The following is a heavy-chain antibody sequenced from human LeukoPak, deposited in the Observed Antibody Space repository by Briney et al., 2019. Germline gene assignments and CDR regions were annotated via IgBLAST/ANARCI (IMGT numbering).Heavy chain of an antibody. CDR3: ARERYYDILTGYQRYFDL. V-gene: IGHV4-30-4*01. J-gene: IGHJ2*01. D-gene: IGHD3-9*01. Sequence: SETLSLTCTVSGGSISSGDYYWSWIRQPPGKGLEWIGYIYYSGSTYYNPSLKSRVTISVDTSKNQFSLKLSSVTAADTAVYYCARERYYDILTGYQRYFDLWGRGTLVTVSS. CDR1: GGSISSGDYY. CDR2: IYYSGST.